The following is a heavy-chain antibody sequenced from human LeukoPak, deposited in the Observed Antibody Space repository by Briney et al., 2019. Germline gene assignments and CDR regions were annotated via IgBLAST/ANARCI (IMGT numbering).Heavy chain of an antibody. J-gene: IGHJ4*02. D-gene: IGHD3-10*01. CDR2: IYTRGST. CDR3: ARGGTYGSGRNQHTTLDY. Sequence: SETLSLTCTVSGGSISNDYWSWIRQAAGNELEWIWRIYTRGSTNYNPSLKSRVTISLDKSKKQFSLNLNSVTAADTAVYYCARGGTYGSGRNQHTTLDYWGQGTLVTVSS. V-gene: IGHV4-4*07. CDR1: GGSISNDY.